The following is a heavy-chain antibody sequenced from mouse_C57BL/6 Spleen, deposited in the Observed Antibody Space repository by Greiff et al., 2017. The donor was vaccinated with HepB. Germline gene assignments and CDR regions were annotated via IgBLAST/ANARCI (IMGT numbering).Heavy chain of an antibody. Sequence: QVQLQQPGAELVKPGASVKLSCKASGYTFTSYWMQWVKQRPGQGLEWIGEIDPSDSYINYNQKFKGKATLTVDTSSSTAYMQLSSLTSEDSAVYYCARWGYYGSSYNYFDYWGQGTTLTVSS. D-gene: IGHD1-1*01. J-gene: IGHJ2*01. CDR3: ARWGYYGSSYNYFDY. V-gene: IGHV1-50*01. CDR2: IDPSDSYI. CDR1: GYTFTSYW.